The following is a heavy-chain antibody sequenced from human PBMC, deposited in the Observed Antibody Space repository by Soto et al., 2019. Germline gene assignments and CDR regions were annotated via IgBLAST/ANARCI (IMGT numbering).Heavy chain of an antibody. CDR2: MHYSGST. V-gene: IGHV4-61*01. J-gene: IGHJ3*02. CDR3: ARTRDFWSGNDAFDI. Sequence: SETLSLTCTVSGGSVSSGSYYWSWIRQPPGKGLEWIGYMHYSGSTNYNPSLKSRVTISLDTSKNQFSLKLSSVTAADTAVYFCARTRDFWSGNDAFDIWGQGTMVTVS. CDR1: GGSVSSGSYY. D-gene: IGHD3-3*01.